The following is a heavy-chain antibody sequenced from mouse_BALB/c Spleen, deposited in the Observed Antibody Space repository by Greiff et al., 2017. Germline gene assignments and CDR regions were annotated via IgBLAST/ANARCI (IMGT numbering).Heavy chain of an antibody. J-gene: IGHJ4*01. Sequence: EVKVVESGGGLVKPGGSLKLSCAASGFTFSSYTMSWVRQTPEKRLEWVATISSGGGNTYYPDSVKGRFTISRDNAKNNLYLQMSSLRSEDTALYYCARSGLLRNAMDYWGQGTSVTVSS. V-gene: IGHV5-9*03. CDR2: ISSGGGNT. D-gene: IGHD1-1*01. CDR3: ARSGLLRNAMDY. CDR1: GFTFSSYT.